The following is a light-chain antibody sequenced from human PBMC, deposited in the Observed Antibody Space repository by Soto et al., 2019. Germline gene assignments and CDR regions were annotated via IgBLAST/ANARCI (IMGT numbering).Light chain of an antibody. CDR2: DTS. Sequence: EIVLTQSPGTLSLSPGERATLSCRASQSVHNNFLAWYQQKPGQAPRLLIYDTSTRAPGISARFSGSGSGTEFTLTISSLQSEDFAVYYCQEYIHWPPGMFGPGTTVDIK. CDR3: QEYIHWPPGM. V-gene: IGKV3-15*01. J-gene: IGKJ1*01. CDR1: QSVHNN.